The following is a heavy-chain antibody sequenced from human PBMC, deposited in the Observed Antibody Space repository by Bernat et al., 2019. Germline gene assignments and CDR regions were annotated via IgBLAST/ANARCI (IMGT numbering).Heavy chain of an antibody. Sequence: QLQLQESGPGLVKPSETLSLTCTVSGGSISSSSYYWGWIRQPPGKGLEWIGSIYYSGSTYYNPSLKSRVTISVDTSKNQSSLKLSSVTAADTAVYYCARNYEGCSGGSCYLHFDYWGQGTLVTVSS. CDR2: IYYSGST. D-gene: IGHD2-15*01. V-gene: IGHV4-39*01. J-gene: IGHJ4*02. CDR1: GGSISSSSYY. CDR3: ARNYEGCSGGSCYLHFDY.